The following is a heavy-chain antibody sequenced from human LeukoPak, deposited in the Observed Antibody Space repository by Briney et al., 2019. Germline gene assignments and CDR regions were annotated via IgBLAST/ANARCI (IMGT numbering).Heavy chain of an antibody. Sequence: SETLSLTCTVSGGSISSYYGRWIRQPAGEGVEWIGRIYTSGSTNYHPSLKSRVTMSVDTSKNQFSLKLSSVTAADTAVYSCARDLGSSGDYWGQGTLVTVSS. D-gene: IGHD6-19*01. CDR2: IYTSGST. J-gene: IGHJ4*02. V-gene: IGHV4-4*07. CDR1: GGSISSYY. CDR3: ARDLGSSGDY.